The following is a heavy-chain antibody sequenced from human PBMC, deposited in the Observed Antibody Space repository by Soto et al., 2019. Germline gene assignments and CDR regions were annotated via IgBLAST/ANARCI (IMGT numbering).Heavy chain of an antibody. CDR2: IRTKPNNYAT. CDR3: PRPHFYGANWFDP. J-gene: IGHJ5*02. D-gene: IGHD4-17*01. Sequence: EVQLVESGGGLVQPGGSLKLSCAASEFTFSASAVHWVRQASGKGLEWVGRIRTKPNNYATAYAASVKGRCTISREDSKNTAYLQMDSLKTEDTAVYYCPRPHFYGANWFDPWGQGTLVTVSS. V-gene: IGHV3-73*01. CDR1: EFTFSASA.